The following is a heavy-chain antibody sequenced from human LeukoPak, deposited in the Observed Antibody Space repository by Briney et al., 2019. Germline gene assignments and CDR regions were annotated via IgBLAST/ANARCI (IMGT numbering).Heavy chain of an antibody. CDR3: ARLRSGSYVWFDP. J-gene: IGHJ5*02. D-gene: IGHD1-26*01. CDR1: GFTFSDYY. CDR2: ISSSGSTI. Sequence: GGSLRLSCAASGFTFSDYYMSWIRQAPGKGLEWVSYISSSGSTIYYADSVQGRFTISRDNAKKLLYLQMNSLRAEDTAVYYCARLRSGSYVWFDPWGQGTLVTVSS. V-gene: IGHV3-11*01.